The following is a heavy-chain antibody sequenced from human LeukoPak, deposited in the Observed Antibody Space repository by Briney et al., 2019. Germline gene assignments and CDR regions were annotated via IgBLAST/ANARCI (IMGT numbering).Heavy chain of an antibody. V-gene: IGHV1-18*01. Sequence: ASVKVSCKASGYTFTNYGINWVRQAPGQGLEWMGWISAYNGNTNYAQKLQGRVTMTTDTSTSTAYMELRSLRSDDTAVYYCARDLTAAPRPLYYYGMDVWGQGTTVTVSS. CDR3: ARDLTAAPRPLYYYGMDV. CDR2: ISAYNGNT. D-gene: IGHD3-9*01. CDR1: GYTFTNYG. J-gene: IGHJ6*02.